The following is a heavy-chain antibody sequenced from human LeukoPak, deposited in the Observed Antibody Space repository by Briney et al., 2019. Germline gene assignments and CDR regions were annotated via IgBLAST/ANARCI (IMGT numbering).Heavy chain of an antibody. Sequence: SETLSLTCTVTGGYITNYYWSWVRQPPGKGLEWIGYIYTSGTTNYNPSLKSRVTISVDTSRNQLSLRLSSVTAAGTAVYYCARQGGYSSPFSVWGKGTTVAVSS. D-gene: IGHD6-6*01. CDR2: IYTSGTT. CDR3: ARQGGYSSPFSV. J-gene: IGHJ6*04. CDR1: GGYITNYY. V-gene: IGHV4-4*09.